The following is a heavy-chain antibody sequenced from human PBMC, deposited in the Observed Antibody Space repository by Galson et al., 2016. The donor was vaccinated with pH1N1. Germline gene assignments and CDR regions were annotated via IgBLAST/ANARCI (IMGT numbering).Heavy chain of an antibody. CDR3: ARSDYGDYVGGLHY. Sequence: PALVKPTQTLTLTCTFSGFSLTTSGVGVGWIRQPPGKALEWLALIYWDDDKRYSPSLKSRLTITKDTSKNQVALTMTNMDPVDTATYYCARSDYGDYVGGLHYWGQGTLVTVSS. CDR2: IYWDDDK. D-gene: IGHD4-17*01. V-gene: IGHV2-5*02. CDR1: GFSLTTSGVG. J-gene: IGHJ4*02.